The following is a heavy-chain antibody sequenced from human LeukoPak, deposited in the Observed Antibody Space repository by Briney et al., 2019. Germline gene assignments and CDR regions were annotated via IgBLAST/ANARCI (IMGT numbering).Heavy chain of an antibody. D-gene: IGHD3-22*01. CDR3: ARDGGWSSGYCFDY. Sequence: GGSLRLSCAASGFTFSSYGMHWVHQAPGKGLEWVAVIWYDGSNKYYADSVKGRFTISRDNSKNTLYLQMNSLRAEDTAVYYCARDGGWSSGYCFDYWGQGTLVTVSS. CDR2: IWYDGSNK. J-gene: IGHJ4*02. CDR1: GFTFSSYG. V-gene: IGHV3-33*01.